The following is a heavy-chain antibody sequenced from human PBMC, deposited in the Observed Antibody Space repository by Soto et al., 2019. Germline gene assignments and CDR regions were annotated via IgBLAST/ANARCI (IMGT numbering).Heavy chain of an antibody. V-gene: IGHV1-69*12. D-gene: IGHD3-10*01. CDR3: ARKGTGWDGMDV. Sequence: QVQLVQSGAEVKKPGSSVKVSCKASGGTFSSYAISWVRQAPGQGLEWMGGIIPIFGTANYAQKFQGRVKISADESTSTAYMELSSLRSEDTAVYYCARKGTGWDGMDVWGQGTTVTVSS. CDR2: IIPIFGTA. J-gene: IGHJ6*02. CDR1: GGTFSSYA.